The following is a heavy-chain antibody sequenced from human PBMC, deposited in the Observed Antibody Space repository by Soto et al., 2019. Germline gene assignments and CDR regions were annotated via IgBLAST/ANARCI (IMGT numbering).Heavy chain of an antibody. J-gene: IGHJ4*02. Sequence: GGSLRLSCAASGFTFSSYAMNWVRQAPGKGLEWVSAISGGGDGSYYADSVRGRLTISRDNSKNTLYLQMNSLRAEDTAVYYCAKAYGDDVGNFDCWGQGTHGTVS. CDR2: ISGGGDGS. CDR3: AKAYGDDVGNFDC. CDR1: GFTFSSYA. D-gene: IGHD4-17*01. V-gene: IGHV3-23*01.